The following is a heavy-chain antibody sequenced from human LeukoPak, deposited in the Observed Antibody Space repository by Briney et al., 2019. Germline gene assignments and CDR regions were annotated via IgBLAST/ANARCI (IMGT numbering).Heavy chain of an antibody. D-gene: IGHD3-22*01. CDR1: GFTFSSYA. CDR3: AKTYSSGYYYPFDY. CDR2: ISGSGGST. J-gene: IGHJ4*02. Sequence: GGSLRLSCAASGFTFSSYAMSWVRQAPGKGLEWVSAISGSGGSTYYADSVKGRFTISRDNSKNTLYLQMDSLRAEDTAVYYCAKTYSSGYYYPFDYWGQGTLVTVSS. V-gene: IGHV3-23*01.